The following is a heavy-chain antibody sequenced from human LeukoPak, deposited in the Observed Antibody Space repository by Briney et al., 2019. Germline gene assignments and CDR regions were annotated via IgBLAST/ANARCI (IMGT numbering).Heavy chain of an antibody. Sequence: PSETLSLTCIASGDSITNTIYCWVRQRPWQGQGWEGNMSLDVGKTYYHPSLKSRATISVDNSKKHFSLKLTSLTAEDTAIYFCARQDGQDYDWLWG. D-gene: IGHD3-9*01. CDR3: ARQDGQDYDWL. V-gene: IGHV4-39*01. J-gene: IGHJ1*01. CDR2: MSLDVGKT. CDR1: GDSITNTIYC.